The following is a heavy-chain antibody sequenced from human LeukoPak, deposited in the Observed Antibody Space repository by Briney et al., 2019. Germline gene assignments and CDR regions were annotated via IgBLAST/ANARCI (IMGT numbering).Heavy chain of an antibody. CDR1: GYTFTSYG. Sequence: ASVKVSCKASGYTFTSYGISWVRQAPGQVPEWMGWISAYNGNTNYAQKLQGRVTMTTDTSTSTAYMELRSLRSDDTAVYYCARGLLWFGEFNFDYWGQGTLVTVSS. D-gene: IGHD3-10*01. V-gene: IGHV1-18*01. CDR3: ARGLLWFGEFNFDY. CDR2: ISAYNGNT. J-gene: IGHJ4*02.